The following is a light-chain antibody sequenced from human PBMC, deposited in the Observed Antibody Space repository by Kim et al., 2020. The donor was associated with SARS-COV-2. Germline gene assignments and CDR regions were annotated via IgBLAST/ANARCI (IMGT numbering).Light chain of an antibody. CDR3: QQYDSSRT. J-gene: IGKJ1*01. V-gene: IGKV3-20*01. Sequence: EIVLTQSPGVLSLSPGERATLSCRASQSVSRRYLAWYQQKPGQAPRLLIYDASNRASGIPDRFSGSGSGTDFTLTISRLEPEDYGVYYCQQYDSSRTFGQGTKVEIK. CDR1: QSVSRRY. CDR2: DAS.